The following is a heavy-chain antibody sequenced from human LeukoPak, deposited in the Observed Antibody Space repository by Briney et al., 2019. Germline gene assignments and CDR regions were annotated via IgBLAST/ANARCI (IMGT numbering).Heavy chain of an antibody. Sequence: GGTLRLSCAASGVTFSSDSMNWVRQAPGKGLEWVSYISSSRRTIYYAYSVKGRFAVSNENSKNTLYLQMNSLGAEDPAVYFCAKDAEDYYGSGICFDYWGKGTLVTVST. V-gene: IGHV3-48*01. J-gene: IGHJ4*02. CDR1: GVTFSSDS. CDR2: ISSSRRTI. D-gene: IGHD3-10*01. CDR3: AKDAEDYYGSGICFDY.